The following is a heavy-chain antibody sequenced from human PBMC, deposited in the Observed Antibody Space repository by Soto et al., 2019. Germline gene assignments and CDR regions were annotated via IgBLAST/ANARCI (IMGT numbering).Heavy chain of an antibody. J-gene: IGHJ4*02. CDR1: GFALDSYW. V-gene: IGHV3-7*05. CDR3: ARGILWYSSTWERRIYFDY. CDR2: INQDGSEK. Sequence: EVQLVESGGGLVQPGGSLRLSCAASGFALDSYWMSWVRQTPGKGLEWVANINQDGSEKDYVDSVKGRFTISRDNAKNSLYLHINSLRAEDTAVYYCARGILWYSSTWERRIYFDYCGQGTLVTVSS. D-gene: IGHD6-13*01.